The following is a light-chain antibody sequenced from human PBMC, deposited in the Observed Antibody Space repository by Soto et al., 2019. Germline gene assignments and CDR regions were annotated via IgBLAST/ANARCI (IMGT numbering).Light chain of an antibody. V-gene: IGKV3-20*01. J-gene: IGKJ5*01. CDR3: QQYGSAPIM. CDR2: GAS. Sequence: EIVLTQSPGTLSLSPGERATLSCRASQSLSSGYLAWYQQKPGQAPRVLIYGASSRATGIPDRFSGSGSGTDFTLTISRLEPEEFAVYYCQQYGSAPIMFGRGTRLEIK. CDR1: QSLSSGY.